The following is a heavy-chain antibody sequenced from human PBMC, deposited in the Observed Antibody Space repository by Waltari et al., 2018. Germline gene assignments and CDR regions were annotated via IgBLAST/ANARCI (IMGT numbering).Heavy chain of an antibody. J-gene: IGHJ4*02. D-gene: IGHD6-19*01. CDR2: ISWNSGSV. CDR3: AKDNEQWPHAFDH. Sequence: EVQLVESGGGSVQPGGSLRLSCAASGLTFYQCAMHWVRQVPGKGLEWVLGISWNSGSVDYADSVKGRFTISRDNAKNSVHLQMYNLRTEDTGLYYCAKDNEQWPHAFDHWGQGTPVTVSS. CDR1: GLTFYQCA. V-gene: IGHV3-9*01.